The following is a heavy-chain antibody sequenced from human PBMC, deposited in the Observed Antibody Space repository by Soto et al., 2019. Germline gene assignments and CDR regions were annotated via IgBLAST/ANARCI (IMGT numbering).Heavy chain of an antibody. Sequence: SETLSLTCAAYGGSFSGYYWSWIRQPPGKGLEWIGEINHSGSTNYNPSLKSRVTISVDTSKNQFSLKLSSVTAADTAVYYCARALYYYDSSGYYFPWGQGTLVTVSS. V-gene: IGHV4-34*01. J-gene: IGHJ5*02. CDR1: GGSFSGYY. CDR2: INHSGST. D-gene: IGHD3-22*01. CDR3: ARALYYYDSSGYYFP.